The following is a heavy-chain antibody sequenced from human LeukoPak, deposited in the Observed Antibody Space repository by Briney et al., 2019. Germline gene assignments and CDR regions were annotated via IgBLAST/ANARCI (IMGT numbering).Heavy chain of an antibody. Sequence: PSETLSLTCTVSGGSISSYYWSWIRQPPGKGLEWIGYIYYSGSTYYNPSLKSRVTISVDTSKNQFSLKLNSVTAADTAVYYCARRGTGYYFDYWGQGTLVTVSS. J-gene: IGHJ4*02. V-gene: IGHV4-59*04. CDR3: ARRGTGYYFDY. CDR1: GGSISSYY. CDR2: IYYSGST. D-gene: IGHD3/OR15-3a*01.